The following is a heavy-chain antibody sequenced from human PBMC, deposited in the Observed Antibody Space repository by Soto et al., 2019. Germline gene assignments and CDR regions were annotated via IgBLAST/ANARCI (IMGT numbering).Heavy chain of an antibody. D-gene: IGHD1-20*01. J-gene: IGHJ4*02. CDR1: GYTFTSYG. Sequence: ASVKVSCKASGYTFTSYGFSWVRQAPGQGLEWMGWISAYNGNTNYAQRLQGRVTMTTDTSTTTAYMELRSLSSDDTAVYYCAREVDNADPHFDSWGQGTLVTVS. CDR2: ISAYNGNT. V-gene: IGHV1-18*01. CDR3: AREVDNADPHFDS.